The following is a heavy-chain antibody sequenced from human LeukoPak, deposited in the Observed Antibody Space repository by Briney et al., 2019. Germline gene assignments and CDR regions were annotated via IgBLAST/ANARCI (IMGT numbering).Heavy chain of an antibody. CDR3: AKDKMAAAGIAYYYYYMDV. Sequence: GGSLRLSCAASGFTFSTYTINWVRQAPGKGLEWVAFIRYDGSNKYYADSVKGRFTISRDNSKNTLYLQMNSLRAEDTAVYYCAKDKMAAAGIAYYYYYMDVWGKGTTVTISS. CDR1: GFTFSTYT. J-gene: IGHJ6*03. CDR2: IRYDGSNK. V-gene: IGHV3-30*02. D-gene: IGHD6-13*01.